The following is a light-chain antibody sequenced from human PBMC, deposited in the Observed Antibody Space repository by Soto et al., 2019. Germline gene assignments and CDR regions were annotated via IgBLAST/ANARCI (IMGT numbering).Light chain of an antibody. CDR3: GTWDTSLNTML. Sequence: QSVLTQPPSVSAAPGQRVTISCAGSSSNIGNYYVSWYQQLPGTAPKLLIFDNDKRPSGIPDRFSGSRSGSSATLDIIGLQAGDEADYYCGTWDTSLNTMLFGGGTKLTVL. CDR2: DND. CDR1: SSNIGNYY. J-gene: IGLJ3*02. V-gene: IGLV1-51*01.